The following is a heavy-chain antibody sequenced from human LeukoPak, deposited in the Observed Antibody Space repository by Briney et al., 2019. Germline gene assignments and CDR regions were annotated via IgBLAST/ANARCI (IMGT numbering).Heavy chain of an antibody. CDR2: IYYSGST. J-gene: IGHJ4*02. D-gene: IGHD1-26*01. V-gene: IGHV4-59*01. CDR3: ASTEGGSYYGGYYFDY. Sequence: SETLSLTCTVSGGSISSYYWSWIRQPPGKGLEWIAYIYYSGSTNYNPSLKSRVTISVDTSKNRFSLKLSSVTAADTAVYYCASTEGGSYYGGYYFDYWGQGTLVTVSS. CDR1: GGSISSYY.